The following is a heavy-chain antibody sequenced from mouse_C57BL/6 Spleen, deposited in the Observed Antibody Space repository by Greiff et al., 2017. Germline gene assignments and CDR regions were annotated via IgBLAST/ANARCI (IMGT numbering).Heavy chain of an antibody. D-gene: IGHD2-5*01. CDR1: GFTFSSYG. Sequence: EVKLEESGGDLVKPGGSLKLSCAASGFTFSSYGMSWVRQTPDKRLEWVATISSGGSYTYYPDSVKGRFTISRDNAKNTLYLQMSSLKSEDTAMYDCARRAYYSNYLYDIDYWGQGTTLTVSS. J-gene: IGHJ2*01. CDR2: ISSGGSYT. CDR3: ARRAYYSNYLYDIDY. V-gene: IGHV5-6*02.